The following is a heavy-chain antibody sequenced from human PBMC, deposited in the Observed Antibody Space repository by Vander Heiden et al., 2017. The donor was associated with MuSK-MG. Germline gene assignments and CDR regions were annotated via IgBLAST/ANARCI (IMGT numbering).Heavy chain of an antibody. CDR3: ARSRLQWLADAFDI. J-gene: IGHJ3*02. Sequence: EVQLVESGGGLVQPGGSLRLSCAASGFTFSTYWMSWVRQAPGKGLGWVANTKQDGSQKYYVDSVKGRFTVSRDNAKNSLYLQMNSLRAEDTAVYYCARSRLQWLADAFDIWGQGTMVTVSS. CDR2: TKQDGSQK. V-gene: IGHV3-7*01. CDR1: GFTFSTYW. D-gene: IGHD6-19*01.